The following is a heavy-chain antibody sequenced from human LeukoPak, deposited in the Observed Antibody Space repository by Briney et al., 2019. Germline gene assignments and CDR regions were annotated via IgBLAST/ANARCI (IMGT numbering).Heavy chain of an antibody. CDR2: INPNSGGT. J-gene: IGHJ4*02. Sequence: ASVKVSCKASGYTFTSYYMHWVRQAPGQGLEWMGWINPNSGGTNYAQKFQGRVTITADKSTSTAYMELSSLRSEDTAVYYCARAQYCSGGSCNIPDYWGQGTLVTVSS. CDR3: ARAQYCSGGSCNIPDY. V-gene: IGHV1-2*02. D-gene: IGHD2-15*01. CDR1: GYTFTSYY.